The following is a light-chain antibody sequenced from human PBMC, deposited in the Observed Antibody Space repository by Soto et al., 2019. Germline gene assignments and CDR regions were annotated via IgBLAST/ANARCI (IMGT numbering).Light chain of an antibody. CDR2: AAS. V-gene: IGKV1-27*01. J-gene: IGKJ1*01. CDR3: QKYFSAPWT. Sequence: DIQMTQSPSSLSASVGDRVTITCRASQAIRNSLAWYQQKPGEVPKLLMYAASTLQSGVPSRFSGSGSGTDFTLTISSLQTEDVATYDCQKYFSAPWTFGQGTKVEIK. CDR1: QAIRNS.